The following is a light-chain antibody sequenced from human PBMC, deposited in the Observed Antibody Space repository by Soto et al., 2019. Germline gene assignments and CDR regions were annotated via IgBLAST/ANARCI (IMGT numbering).Light chain of an antibody. CDR3: QQYGSSRTWT. J-gene: IGKJ1*01. CDR2: GAS. Sequence: EVVVTQSAATLSVSPGERAALSCGASQSVSSSYLAWYQQKPGPAPRLRIYGASSRATGIPDRFSGSGSGTDFTLTISRLEPEDCAVHSCQQYGSSRTWTFGQGTQVAIK. V-gene: IGKV3-20*01. CDR1: QSVSSSY.